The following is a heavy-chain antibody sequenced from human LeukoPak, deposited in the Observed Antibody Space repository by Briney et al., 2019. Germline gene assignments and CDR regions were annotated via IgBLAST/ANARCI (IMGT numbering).Heavy chain of an antibody. CDR1: GGSISSYH. CDR2: IYYSGST. D-gene: IGHD6-19*01. V-gene: IGHV4-59*01. J-gene: IGHJ4*02. Sequence: PSETLSLTCTVSGGSISSYHWSWIRQPPGKGLEWIGYIYYSGSTNYNPSLKSRVTISVDTSKNQFSLKLSSVTAADTAVYYCAREEHSSGWYAWGQGTLVTVSS. CDR3: AREEHSSGWYA.